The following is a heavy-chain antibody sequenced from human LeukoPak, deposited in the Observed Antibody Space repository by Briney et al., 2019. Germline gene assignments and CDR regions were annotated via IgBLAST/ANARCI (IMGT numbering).Heavy chain of an antibody. D-gene: IGHD5-18*01. CDR3: ARDGDKRYIYFDY. J-gene: IGHJ4*02. CDR1: GGSISSYY. V-gene: IGHV4-4*07. CDR2: IYTSGST. Sequence: PSETLSLTWTVAGGSISSYYWSWVRQPAGKGLEWIGRIYTSGSTNYNRSLKSRVTMSVDTSKNQFSLKLRSVTAADTAGFYFARDGDKRYIYFDYWGQETLVTVSS.